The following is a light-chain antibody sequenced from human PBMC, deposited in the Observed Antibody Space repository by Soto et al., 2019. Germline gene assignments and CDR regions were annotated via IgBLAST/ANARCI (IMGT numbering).Light chain of an antibody. J-gene: IGKJ4*01. V-gene: IGKV1-27*01. CDR1: QDISNY. Sequence: DIQMTQSPSSLSASVGDRVTITCRASQDISNYLVWYQQKPGKAPKILIYAASTLQSGVPSRFSGSGSGTDFTLTISTLQPEDVATYYCQKYNSAPHTFGGGTTVEIK. CDR3: QKYNSAPHT. CDR2: AAS.